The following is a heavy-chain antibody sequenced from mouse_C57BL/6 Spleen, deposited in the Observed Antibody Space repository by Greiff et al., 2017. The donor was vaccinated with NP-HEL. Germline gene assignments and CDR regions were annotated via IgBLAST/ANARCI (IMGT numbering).Heavy chain of an antibody. Sequence: VNVVESGAELVKPGASVKMSCKASGYTFTTYPIEWMKQNHGKSLEWIGNFHPYNDDTKYNEKFKGKATLTVEKSSSTVYLELSRLTSDDSAVYYCARQGDYAWFAYWGQGTLVTVSA. V-gene: IGHV1-47*01. CDR2: FHPYNDDT. D-gene: IGHD2-4*01. J-gene: IGHJ3*01. CDR3: ARQGDYAWFAY. CDR1: GYTFTTYP.